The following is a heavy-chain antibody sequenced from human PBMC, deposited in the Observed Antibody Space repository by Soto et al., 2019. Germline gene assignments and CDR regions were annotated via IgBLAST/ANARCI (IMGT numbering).Heavy chain of an antibody. CDR1: GYSFKDHY. CDR3: ARISCKGGSCYFDFDH. Sequence: ASVKVSCKASGYSFKDHYMHWVRQAPGRGLEWVGIINPSGEHTNYAQQFRGRVAMTRDTSTSTAYMELRSLRSEDTAVYFCARISCKGGSCYFDFDHWGQGTLVTVPS. J-gene: IGHJ4*02. CDR2: INPSGEHT. V-gene: IGHV1-46*02. D-gene: IGHD2-15*01.